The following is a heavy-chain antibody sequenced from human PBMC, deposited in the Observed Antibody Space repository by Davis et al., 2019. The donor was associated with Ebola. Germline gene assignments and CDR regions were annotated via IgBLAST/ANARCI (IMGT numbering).Heavy chain of an antibody. Sequence: ASVKVSCKASGYTFTGHYIHWVRQAPGEGLEWMGWINPNSGDTKYAQKFQGRVTMTRDTSINTAYMELSRLRSDDTAVYYCARDGAMGCNGDTCYFGNRGMDVWGQGTTVTVSS. D-gene: IGHD2-15*01. J-gene: IGHJ6*02. V-gene: IGHV1-2*02. CDR3: ARDGAMGCNGDTCYFGNRGMDV. CDR1: GYTFTGHY. CDR2: INPNSGDT.